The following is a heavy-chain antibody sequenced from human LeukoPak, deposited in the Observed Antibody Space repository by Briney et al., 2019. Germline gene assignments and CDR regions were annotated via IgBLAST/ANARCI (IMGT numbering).Heavy chain of an antibody. CDR1: GGTFSSYA. V-gene: IGHV1-69*13. J-gene: IGHJ6*03. Sequence: GASVKVSCKASGGTFSSYAISWVQQAPGQGLEWMGGIIPIFGTANYAQKFQGRVTITADESTSTAYMELSSLRSEDTAVYYCARVRGRPVRGVTPYYYYYMDVWGKGTTVTISS. CDR3: ARVRGRPVRGVTPYYYYYMDV. D-gene: IGHD3-10*01. CDR2: IIPIFGTA.